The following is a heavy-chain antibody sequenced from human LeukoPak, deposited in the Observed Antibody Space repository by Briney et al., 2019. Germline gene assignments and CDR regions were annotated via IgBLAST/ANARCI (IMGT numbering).Heavy chain of an antibody. J-gene: IGHJ6*02. CDR2: ISSSGSTI. V-gene: IGHV3-11*01. CDR1: GFTFSDYY. Sequence: GGSPRLSCAASGFTFSDYYMSWIRQAPGKGLEWVSYISSSGSTIYYADSVKGRFTISRDNAKNSLYLQMNSLRAEDTAVYYCARDGHRGPFYYYGMDVWGQGTTVTVSS. D-gene: IGHD3-10*01. CDR3: ARDGHRGPFYYYGMDV.